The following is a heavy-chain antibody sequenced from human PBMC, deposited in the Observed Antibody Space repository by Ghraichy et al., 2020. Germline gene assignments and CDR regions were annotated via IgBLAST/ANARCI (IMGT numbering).Heavy chain of an antibody. J-gene: IGHJ2*01. CDR1: GGSISSGGYY. CDR3: ATAPATANWGFWYFDL. D-gene: IGHD7-27*01. Sequence: SETLSLTCTVSGGSISSGGYYWSWIRQHPGKGLEWIGYIYYSGSTYYNPSLKSRVTISVDTSKNQFSLKLSSVTAADTAVYYCATAPATANWGFWYFDLWGRGTLVTVSS. V-gene: IGHV4-31*03. CDR2: IYYSGST.